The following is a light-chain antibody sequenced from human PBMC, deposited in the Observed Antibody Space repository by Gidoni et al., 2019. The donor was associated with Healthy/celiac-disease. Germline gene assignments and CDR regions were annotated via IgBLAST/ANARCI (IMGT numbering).Light chain of an antibody. V-gene: IGLV2-11*01. CDR2: DVN. CDR1: SSDVGGYNY. CDR3: CSYAGSYYV. J-gene: IGLJ1*01. Sequence: QSALTQPRSVSGSPGQSVTISCTGTSSDVGGYNYGSWYQQHPGKAPKLMIYDVNKRPSGVPDRFSGSKSGNTASLTISGLQAEDEADYYCCSYAGSYYVFGTGTKVTVL.